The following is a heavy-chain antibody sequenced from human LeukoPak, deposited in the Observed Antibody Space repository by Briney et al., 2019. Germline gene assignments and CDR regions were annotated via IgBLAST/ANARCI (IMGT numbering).Heavy chain of an antibody. CDR1: GFSFSNYW. J-gene: IGHJ5*02. V-gene: IGHV3-74*01. D-gene: IGHD2-21*01. CDR2: INSDGSST. CDR3: ARDGVEFYNWFDP. Sequence: GGSLRLSCAASGFSFSNYWMHWVRQAPGKGLVWVSRINSDGSSTTYADSVKGRFTISRDNARNTLYLQMNSLRAEDTAVYYCARDGVEFYNWFDPWGQGTLVTVSS.